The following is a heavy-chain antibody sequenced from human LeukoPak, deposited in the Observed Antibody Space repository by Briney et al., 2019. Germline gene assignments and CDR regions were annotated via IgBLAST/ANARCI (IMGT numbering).Heavy chain of an antibody. D-gene: IGHD6-19*01. Sequence: SETLSLTCTVSGGSISSYYWTWLRQPPGKGLEWIGYNSYSGNTNYNASLKSRVTISLDMSKNQFSLNLISVTAADTAVYYCARAGSGWSFDFWGQGTLVTVSS. J-gene: IGHJ4*02. CDR3: ARAGSGWSFDF. V-gene: IGHV4-59*01. CDR1: GGSISSYY. CDR2: NSYSGNT.